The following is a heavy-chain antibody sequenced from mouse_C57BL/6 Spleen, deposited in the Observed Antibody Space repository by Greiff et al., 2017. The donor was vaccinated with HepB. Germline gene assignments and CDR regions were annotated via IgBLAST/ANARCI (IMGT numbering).Heavy chain of an antibody. V-gene: IGHV5-17*01. CDR1: GFTFSDYG. J-gene: IGHJ3*01. Sequence: EVQLVESGGGLVKPGGSLKLSCAASGFTFSDYGMHWVRQAPEKGLEWVAYISSGSSTIYYADTVKGRFTISRDNAKITLFLQMTSLRSEDTAMYYCARPITTVVATERFAYWGQGTLVTVSA. CDR3: ARPITTVVATERFAY. CDR2: ISSGSSTI. D-gene: IGHD1-1*01.